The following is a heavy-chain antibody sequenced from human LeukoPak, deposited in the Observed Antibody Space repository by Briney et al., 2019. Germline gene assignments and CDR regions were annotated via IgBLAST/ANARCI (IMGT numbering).Heavy chain of an antibody. CDR2: TNSDGSRT. V-gene: IGHV3-74*01. J-gene: IGHJ5*02. Sequence: GGSLRLSCTASGFTFSSYWMHWVRQAPGKGLVWVSHTNSDGSRTSYADSVKGRFTISRDYAKNTLYLQMNSLRAEDMAVYYCVRDPGRSGSTPWGQGTLVTVSS. CDR1: GFTFSSYW. D-gene: IGHD1-26*01. CDR3: VRDPGRSGSTP.